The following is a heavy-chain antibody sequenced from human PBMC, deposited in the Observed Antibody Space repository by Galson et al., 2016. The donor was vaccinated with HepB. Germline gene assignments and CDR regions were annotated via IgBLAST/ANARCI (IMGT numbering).Heavy chain of an antibody. CDR2: IKPDGTED. J-gene: IGHJ4*02. V-gene: IGHV3-7*03. CDR1: GFNFRSYW. CDR3: AGGYFWFGEGLSDY. Sequence: SLRLSCAVSGFNFRSYWMSWVRQAPGKGLEWVANIKPDGTEDYYVDSVKGRFSISRDNTQKSLYLQMNSLRAEDTAVYYCAGGYFWFGEGLSDYWGQGTLVTVSS. D-gene: IGHD3-10*01.